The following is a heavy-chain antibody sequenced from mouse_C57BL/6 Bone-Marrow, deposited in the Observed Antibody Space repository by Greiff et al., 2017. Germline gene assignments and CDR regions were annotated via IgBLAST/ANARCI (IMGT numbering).Heavy chain of an antibody. Sequence: VQLQQSVAELVRPGASVKLSCTASGFNIKNTYMHWVKQRPEQGLEWIGRIDPANGNTKYAPKFPGKATITADTSSNTAYLQLSSLTSEDTAIYYCALYYGSSYVYFDYWGQGTTLTVSS. J-gene: IGHJ2*01. CDR1: GFNIKNTY. CDR3: ALYYGSSYVYFDY. V-gene: IGHV14-3*01. CDR2: IDPANGNT. D-gene: IGHD1-1*01.